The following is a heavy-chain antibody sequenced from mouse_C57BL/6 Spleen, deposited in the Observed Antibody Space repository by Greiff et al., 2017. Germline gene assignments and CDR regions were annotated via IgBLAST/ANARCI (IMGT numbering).Heavy chain of an antibody. D-gene: IGHD1-1*01. V-gene: IGHV5-6*01. CDR2: ISSGGSYT. CDR1: GFTFSSYG. CDR3: ARDYGSRPYYFDY. Sequence: EVKLVESGGDLVKPGGSLKLSCAASGFTFSSYGMSWVRQTPDKRLEWVATISSGGSYTYYPDSVKGRFTISRDNAKNTLYLQMSSLKSEDTAMYYCARDYGSRPYYFDYWGQGTTLTVSS. J-gene: IGHJ2*01.